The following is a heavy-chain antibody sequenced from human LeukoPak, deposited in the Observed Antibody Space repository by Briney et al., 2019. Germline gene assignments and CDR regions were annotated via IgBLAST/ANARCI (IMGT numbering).Heavy chain of an antibody. Sequence: ASVMVSCKASGYTFTNYGISWVRQAPGQGLEWMGWINPNSGGTNYAQKFQGRVTMTRDTSISTAYMELSRLRSDDTAVYYCARGGLLDYGDYLYYFDYWGQGTLVTVSS. J-gene: IGHJ4*02. CDR1: GYTFTNYG. D-gene: IGHD4-17*01. CDR2: INPNSGGT. CDR3: ARGGLLDYGDYLYYFDY. V-gene: IGHV1-2*02.